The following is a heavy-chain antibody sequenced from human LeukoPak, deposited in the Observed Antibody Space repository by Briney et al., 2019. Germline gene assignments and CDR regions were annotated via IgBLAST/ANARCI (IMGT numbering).Heavy chain of an antibody. Sequence: SETLSLTCTVSGDSISSGGYYWSWIRQHPGKGLEWIGYIYYSGSTYYNPSLKSRVTISVDTSKNQFSLKLSSVTAADTAVYYCARVRSRNFDYWGQGTLVTVSS. V-gene: IGHV4-31*03. CDR1: GDSISSGGYY. CDR2: IYYSGST. CDR3: ARVRSRNFDY. J-gene: IGHJ4*02. D-gene: IGHD4-17*01.